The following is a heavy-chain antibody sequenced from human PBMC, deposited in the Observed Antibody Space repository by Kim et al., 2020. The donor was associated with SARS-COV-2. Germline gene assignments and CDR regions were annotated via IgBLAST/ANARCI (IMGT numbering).Heavy chain of an antibody. D-gene: IGHD3-3*01. CDR3: ARDRGDFWSGYPNGYFDL. V-gene: IGHV3-11*01. CDR2: ISSSGSTI. J-gene: IGHJ2*01. Sequence: GGSLRLSCAASGFTFSDYYMSWIRQAPGKGLEWVSYISSSGSTIYYADSVKGRFTISRDNAKNSLYLQMNSLRAEDTAVYYCARDRGDFWSGYPNGYFDLWGRGTLVTVSS. CDR1: GFTFSDYY.